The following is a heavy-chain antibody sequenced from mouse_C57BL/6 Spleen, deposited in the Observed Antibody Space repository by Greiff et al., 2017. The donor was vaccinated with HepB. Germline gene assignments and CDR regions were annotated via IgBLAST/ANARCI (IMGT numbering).Heavy chain of an antibody. V-gene: IGHV1-4*01. D-gene: IGHD2-10*01. CDR3: APYYDLYAMDY. CDR1: GYTFTSYT. J-gene: IGHJ4*01. CDR2: INPSSGYT. Sequence: VQLQESGAELARPGASVKMSCKASGYTFTSYTMHWVKQRPGQGLEWIGYINPSSGYTKYNQKFKDKATLTADKSSSTAYMQLSSLTSEDSAVYYCAPYYDLYAMDYWGQGTSVTVSS.